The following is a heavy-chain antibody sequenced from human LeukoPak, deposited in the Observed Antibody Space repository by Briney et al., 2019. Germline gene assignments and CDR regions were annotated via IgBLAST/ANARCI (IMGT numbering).Heavy chain of an antibody. CDR2: INHSGST. V-gene: IGHV4-34*01. J-gene: IGHJ4*02. CDR1: GGSFSGYY. D-gene: IGHD6-19*01. Sequence: SETLSLTCAVYGGSFSGYYWSWIRQPPGKGLEWIGEINHSGSTNYNPSLKSRVTISVDTSKNQFSLKLSSVTAADTAAYYCARGLYSSGWYGRYWGQGTLVTVSS. CDR3: ARGLYSSGWYGRY.